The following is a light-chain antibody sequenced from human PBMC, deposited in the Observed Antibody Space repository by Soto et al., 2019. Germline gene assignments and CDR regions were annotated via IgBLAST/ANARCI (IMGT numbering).Light chain of an antibody. Sequence: SYELTQSPSVSVAPGQTASITCGGNNIASKSVHWYQQRPGQAPVLVVHDDSDRPSGIPERFSGSNSGNTATLTITRVEAGDEADYYCQVWDSSSDHWVFGGGTQLTVL. CDR2: DDS. J-gene: IGLJ3*02. CDR3: QVWDSSSDHWV. CDR1: NIASKS. V-gene: IGLV3-21*02.